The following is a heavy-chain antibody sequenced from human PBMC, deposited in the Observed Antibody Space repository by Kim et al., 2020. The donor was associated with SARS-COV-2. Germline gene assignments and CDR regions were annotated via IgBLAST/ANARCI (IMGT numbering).Heavy chain of an antibody. J-gene: IGHJ4*02. D-gene: IGHD1-26*01. CDR2: YI. V-gene: IGHV3-21*01. Sequence: YIYYADSVKGRFTISRDNAKNSLYLQMNSLRAEDTAVYYCARDSWELLDYWGQGTLVTVSS. CDR3: ARDSWELLDY.